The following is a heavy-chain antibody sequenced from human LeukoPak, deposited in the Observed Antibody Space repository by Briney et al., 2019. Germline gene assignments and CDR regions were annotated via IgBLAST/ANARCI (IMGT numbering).Heavy chain of an antibody. D-gene: IGHD6-13*01. CDR3: ARTPSSSWLHYFDY. Sequence: GESLKISCKGSGYSFSNYWIVWVRQMPGKGLEWMGIIFPGDSDTRYSPSLQGQVTISADKSISTAYLQWSSLKASDSAIYYCARTPSSSWLHYFDYWGQGTLVTVSS. CDR1: GYSFSNYW. CDR2: IFPGDSDT. V-gene: IGHV5-51*01. J-gene: IGHJ4*02.